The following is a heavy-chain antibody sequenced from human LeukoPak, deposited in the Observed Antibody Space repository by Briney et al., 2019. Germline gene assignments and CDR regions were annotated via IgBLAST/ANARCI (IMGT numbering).Heavy chain of an antibody. J-gene: IGHJ5*02. Sequence: SETLSLTCTVSGGSISSYYWSWIRQPPGKGLEWIGYIYYSGSTNYNPSLKSRVTISVDTSKNQFSLKLSSVTAADTAVYYCARYYYDKGFDPWGQGTLVTVSS. CDR2: IYYSGST. V-gene: IGHV4-59*01. CDR1: GGSISSYY. D-gene: IGHD3-22*01. CDR3: ARYYYDKGFDP.